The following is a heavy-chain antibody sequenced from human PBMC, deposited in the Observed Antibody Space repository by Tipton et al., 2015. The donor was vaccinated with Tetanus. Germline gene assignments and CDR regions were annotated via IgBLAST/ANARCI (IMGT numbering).Heavy chain of an antibody. J-gene: IGHJ2*01. V-gene: IGHV4-34*01. Sequence: TLSLTCIVSRGSISSGTFYWSWIRQSPGKGLEWIGEINHSGSTTYSPSFKSRVTISVDTPKNQFSLKLTSLTVADTAVYYCARGGSYSYGPRGFDLWGRGTLVTVSS. D-gene: IGHD5-18*01. CDR2: INHSGST. CDR1: RGSISSGTFY. CDR3: ARGGSYSYGPRGFDL.